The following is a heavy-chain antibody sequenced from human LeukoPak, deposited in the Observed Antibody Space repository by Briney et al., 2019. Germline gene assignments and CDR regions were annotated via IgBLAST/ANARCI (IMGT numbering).Heavy chain of an antibody. CDR2: IYSGGST. D-gene: IGHD3-22*01. CDR1: GFSVSSNY. CDR3: ARDYYDSSGAGSL. V-gene: IGHV3-66*02. J-gene: IGHJ4*02. Sequence: GGSLRLSCAASGFSVSSNYMSWVRQAPGKGLEWVSVIYSGGSTYYADSVKGRFTISRDNSKNTLYLQMNSLRAEDTAVYYCARDYYDSSGAGSLWGQGTLVTVSS.